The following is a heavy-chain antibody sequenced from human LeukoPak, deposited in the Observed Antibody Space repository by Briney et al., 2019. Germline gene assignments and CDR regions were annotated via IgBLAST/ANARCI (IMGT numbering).Heavy chain of an antibody. V-gene: IGHV4-34*01. CDR1: GGSFSGYY. D-gene: IGHD3-10*01. Sequence: SETLSLTCAVYGGSFSGYYWSWIRQPPGKGLEWIGEINHSGSTNYNPSLKSRVTISVDTSKNQFSLKLSSVTAADTAVYYCARGRGTTVRGVILYYWGQGTLVTVSS. J-gene: IGHJ4*02. CDR3: ARGRGTTVRGVILYY. CDR2: INHSGST.